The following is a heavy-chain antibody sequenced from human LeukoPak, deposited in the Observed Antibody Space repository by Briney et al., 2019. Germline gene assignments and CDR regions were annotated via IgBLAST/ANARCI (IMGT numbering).Heavy chain of an antibody. CDR3: ARVSYYYGSGSYYQFDY. Sequence: SGTLSLTCTVSGGSISSYYWSWIRQPPGKGLEWIGYIYYSGSTYYNPSLKSRVTISVDTSKNQFSLKLSSVTAADTAVYYCARVSYYYGSGSYYQFDYWGQGTLVTVSS. D-gene: IGHD3-10*01. CDR1: GGSISSYY. J-gene: IGHJ4*02. V-gene: IGHV4-59*12. CDR2: IYYSGST.